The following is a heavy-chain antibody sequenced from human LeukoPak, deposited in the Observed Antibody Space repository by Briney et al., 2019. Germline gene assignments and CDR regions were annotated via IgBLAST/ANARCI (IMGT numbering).Heavy chain of an antibody. Sequence: SETLSLTCTVSGGSISSHYWSWIRQPPGRGLEWIGDIHYSGNTHNDLSLKSRLTMSVDTSKNQFSLKLNSVTAADTAVYYCAGRDYWGRGTLVTVSS. CDR2: IHYSGNT. D-gene: IGHD1-26*01. CDR3: AGRDY. J-gene: IGHJ4*02. CDR1: GGSISSHY. V-gene: IGHV4-59*03.